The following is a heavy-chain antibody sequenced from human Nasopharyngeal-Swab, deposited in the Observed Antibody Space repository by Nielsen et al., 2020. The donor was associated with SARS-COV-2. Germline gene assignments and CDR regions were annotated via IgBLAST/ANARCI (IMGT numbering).Heavy chain of an antibody. Sequence: SLKISCAASGFTFDDYPMHWVRQAPGEGLEWVSGITWNSGSMCYADSVKGRFTISRDNAKNSLYLQMNSLRPEDTALYYCAKRPPNYYDSNGYYLDYWGQGTLVTVSS. CDR3: AKRPPNYYDSNGYYLDY. CDR1: GFTFDDYP. CDR2: ITWNSGSM. J-gene: IGHJ4*02. V-gene: IGHV3-9*01. D-gene: IGHD3-22*01.